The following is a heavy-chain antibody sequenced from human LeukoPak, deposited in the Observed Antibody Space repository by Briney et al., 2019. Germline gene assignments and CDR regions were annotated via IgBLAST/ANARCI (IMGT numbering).Heavy chain of an antibody. V-gene: IGHV4-4*07. CDR2: IYTSGST. CDR1: GGSISSYY. Sequence: SQTLSLTCTVSGGSISSYYWSWIRQPAGKGLEWIGRIYTSGSTNYNPSLKSRVTMSVDTSKNQFSLKLSSVTAADTAVYYCARYSSSWESFDYWGQGTLVTVSS. CDR3: ARYSSSWESFDY. J-gene: IGHJ4*02. D-gene: IGHD6-13*01.